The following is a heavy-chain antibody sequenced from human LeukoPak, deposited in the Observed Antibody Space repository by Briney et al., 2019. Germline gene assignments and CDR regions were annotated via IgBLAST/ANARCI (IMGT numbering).Heavy chain of an antibody. D-gene: IGHD1-1*01. J-gene: IGHJ4*02. V-gene: IGHV3-7*01. Sequence: GGSLRLSCAASGFSFISYWMSWVRQAPGKGLEWXXNIKQDGSAKNYVDSVKGRFTISRDNAKNSLYLQLNSLRAEDTAVYYCAGCAGNSCYFDYWGQGTLVIVSS. CDR1: GFSFISYW. CDR2: IKQDGSAK. CDR3: AGCAGNSCYFDY.